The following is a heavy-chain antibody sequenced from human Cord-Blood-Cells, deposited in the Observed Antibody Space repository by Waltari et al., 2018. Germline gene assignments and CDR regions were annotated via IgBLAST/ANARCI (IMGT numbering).Heavy chain of an antibody. CDR1: GGSISSHY. V-gene: IGHV4-59*11. CDR3: ARVRENTIFGVVTSSNWFDP. J-gene: IGHJ5*02. Sequence: QVQLQESGPGLVKPSETLSLTCTVPGGSISSHYWSWIRQHPGKGLEWIGYIYYSGSTNYNPSLKSRVTISVDTSKNQFSLKLSSVTAADTAVYYCARVRENTIFGVVTSSNWFDPWGQGTLVTVSS. D-gene: IGHD3-3*01. CDR2: IYYSGST.